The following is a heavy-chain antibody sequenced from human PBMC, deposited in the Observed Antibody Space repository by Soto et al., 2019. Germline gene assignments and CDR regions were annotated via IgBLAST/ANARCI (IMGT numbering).Heavy chain of an antibody. Sequence: QVQLVQSGAEVKKPGASVKVSCEASGYTFTSYYIHWVRQAPGQGLEYMGIINPSGGRTTYAQKFQGRVTMTRDTSTSTVYLELSNLRSEDTAVYYCGRDGLGNWNVHYWGQGTLVTVSS. CDR2: INPSGGRT. J-gene: IGHJ4*02. CDR1: GYTFTSYY. CDR3: GRDGLGNWNVHY. V-gene: IGHV1-46*03. D-gene: IGHD1-1*01.